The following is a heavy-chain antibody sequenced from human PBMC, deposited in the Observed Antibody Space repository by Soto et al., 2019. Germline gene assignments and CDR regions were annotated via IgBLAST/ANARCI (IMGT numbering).Heavy chain of an antibody. CDR2: IYHSGST. CDR1: GGSISSSNW. V-gene: IGHV4-4*02. J-gene: IGHJ4*02. D-gene: IGHD6-19*01. CDR3: AREGIAVAGGADY. Sequence: QVQLQESGPGLVKPSGTLSLTCAVSGGSISSSNWWSWVRQPPEKGLEWIGEIYHSGSTNYNPSLTSRVTISVDTSKNQFSLKLSSVTAADTAVYYCAREGIAVAGGADYWGQGTLVTVSS.